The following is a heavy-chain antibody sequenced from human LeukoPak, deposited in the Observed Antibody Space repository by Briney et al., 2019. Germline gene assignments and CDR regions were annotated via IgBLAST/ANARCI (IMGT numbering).Heavy chain of an antibody. D-gene: IGHD3-10*01. J-gene: IGHJ5*01. CDR1: GYSFTSYW. CDR2: IYPDDSDT. V-gene: IGHV5-51*01. CDR3: ARRAYYSVSGSYHWFDS. Sequence: GESLKISCEGSGYSFTSYWIGWVRQMPGKGLEWMGMIYPDDSDTRYSPSFQGQVTISVDKSISTAYLQWSSLKASDTAMYYCARRAYYSVSGSYHWFDSWGQGTLVTVSS.